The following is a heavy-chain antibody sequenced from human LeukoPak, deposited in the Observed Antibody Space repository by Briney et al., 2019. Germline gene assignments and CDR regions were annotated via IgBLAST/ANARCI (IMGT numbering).Heavy chain of an antibody. V-gene: IGHV3-53*04. J-gene: IGHJ6*02. CDR1: GFTVSSNY. CDR3: ASYGYGYYYGMDV. CDR2: IYSGGST. D-gene: IGHD5-18*01. Sequence: GGSLRLSCAASGFTVSSNYMSWVRQAPGKGLEWVSVIYSGGSTYYADSVKGRFTISRHNSKNTLYLQMNRLRAEDTAVYYCASYGYGYYYGMDVWGQGTTVTVSS.